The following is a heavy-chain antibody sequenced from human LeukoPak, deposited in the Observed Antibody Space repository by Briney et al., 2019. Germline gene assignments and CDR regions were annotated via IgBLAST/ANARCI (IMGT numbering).Heavy chain of an antibody. V-gene: IGHV1-18*01. J-gene: IGHJ3*02. CDR1: GYTFTSYG. CDR3: AILIISVAARDDFDI. Sequence: GASVKASCKASGYTFTSYGISWVRQAPGQGLEWMGWISAYNGNTNYAQKLQGRVTMTTDTSTSTAYMELRRLRSDDTAVYHCAILIISVAARDDFDIWGQGTMVTVSS. CDR2: ISAYNGNT. D-gene: IGHD6-19*01.